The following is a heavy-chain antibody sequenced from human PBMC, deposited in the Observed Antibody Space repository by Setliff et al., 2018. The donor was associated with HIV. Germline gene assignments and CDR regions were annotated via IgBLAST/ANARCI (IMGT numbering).Heavy chain of an antibody. J-gene: IGHJ4*02. D-gene: IGHD3-3*01. CDR2: INPSGGST. Sequence: ASVKVSCKASGYTFTSYYMRWVRQAPGQGLEWMGIINPSGGSTSYAQKFQGRVTMTRDTSTSTVYMELSSLRSEDTAVYYCARDRSYYNFWSGYPYYFDYWGQGTLVTVSS. CDR1: GYTFTSYY. CDR3: ARDRSYYNFWSGYPYYFDY. V-gene: IGHV1-46*01.